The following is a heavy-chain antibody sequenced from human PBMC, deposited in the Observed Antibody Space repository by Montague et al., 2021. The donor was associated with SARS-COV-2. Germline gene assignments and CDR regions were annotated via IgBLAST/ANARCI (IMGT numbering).Heavy chain of an antibody. J-gene: IGHJ6*02. Sequence: SETLSLTCTVSGGSISSSSYYWGWIRQPPGKGLEWIGSIYYSGSTYYTPSLKSRVTISVDTSENQFSLKLSSVTAADTAVYYGARDGSLRFEILMGPCHYYYGMDVWGQGTTVTVSS. D-gene: IGHD3-9*01. V-gene: IGHV4-39*07. CDR2: IYYSGST. CDR3: ARDGSLRFEILMGPCHYYYGMDV. CDR1: GGSISSSSYY.